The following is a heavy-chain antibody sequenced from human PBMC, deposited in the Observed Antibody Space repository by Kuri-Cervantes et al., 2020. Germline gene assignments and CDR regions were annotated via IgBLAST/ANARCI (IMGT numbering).Heavy chain of an antibody. J-gene: IGHJ5*02. D-gene: IGHD3-3*01. Sequence: ASVKVSCKAFGYTFTGYYMHWVRQAPGQGLEWMGWINPNSGGTNYAQKFQGWVTMTRDTSISTAYMELSRLRSDDTAVYYCARGGLGWLVLFGWFDPWGQGTLVTVSS. CDR2: INPNSGGT. V-gene: IGHV1-2*04. CDR3: ARGGLGWLVLFGWFDP. CDR1: GYTFTGYY.